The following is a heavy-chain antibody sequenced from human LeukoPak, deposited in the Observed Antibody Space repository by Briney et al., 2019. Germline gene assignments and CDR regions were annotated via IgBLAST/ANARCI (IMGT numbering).Heavy chain of an antibody. CDR2: IYYSGST. CDR1: GGSISSSTYY. V-gene: IGHV4-39*02. CDR3: ARDYSDYAFDS. D-gene: IGHD5-12*01. J-gene: IGHJ4*02. Sequence: SETLSLTYSVSGGSISSSTYYRGWIRQPPGQGLDWIGNIYYSGSTYYNPSLKSRVTISVDTSKNQFSLKLTSVTAADTAVYYCARDYSDYAFDSWGQGTLVTVSS.